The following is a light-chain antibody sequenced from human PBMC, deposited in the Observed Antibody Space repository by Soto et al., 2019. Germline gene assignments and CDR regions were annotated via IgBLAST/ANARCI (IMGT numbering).Light chain of an antibody. J-gene: IGLJ2*01. CDR2: GNS. CDR3: QSYDTSLSGSV. CDR1: SSNIGAGYD. Sequence: QSVLTQPPSVSGAPGQRVTISCTGSSSNIGAGYDVHWYQQLPGTAPKVFIYGNSNRPSGVPDRFSGSKSGTSASLAITGLQAEDGADYYCQSYDTSLSGSVFGGGTQLTVL. V-gene: IGLV1-40*01.